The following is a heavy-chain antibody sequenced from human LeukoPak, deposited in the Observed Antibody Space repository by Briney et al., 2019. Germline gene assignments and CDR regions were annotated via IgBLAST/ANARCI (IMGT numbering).Heavy chain of an antibody. CDR3: AREDRYYYYGMDV. V-gene: IGHV3-74*01. CDR2: INSDGSST. J-gene: IGHJ6*02. CDR1: GFTFSSYW. Sequence: SGGSLRLSCAASGFTFSSYWMHWVRQAPRKGLVWASRINSDGSSTNYADSVKGRFTISRDNAKNTLYLQMYSLSAEDTAVYYCAREDRYYYYGMDVWGQGTTVTVSS.